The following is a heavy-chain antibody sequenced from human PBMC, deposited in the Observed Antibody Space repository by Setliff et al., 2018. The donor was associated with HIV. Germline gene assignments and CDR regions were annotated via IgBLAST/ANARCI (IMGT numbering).Heavy chain of an antibody. CDR3: AGGFDYAQRPPLYYFDY. V-gene: IGHV4-31*03. Sequence: KTSETLSLTCTVSGGSISSGYYYWSWIRQHPGKGLEWIGYIYYSGNPFYNPSLRSRVTISLDTSKNQFSLKLSSVTAADTAVYYCAGGFDYAQRPPLYYFDYWGQGTLVTVSS. J-gene: IGHJ4*02. D-gene: IGHD2-2*01. CDR1: GGSISSGYYY. CDR2: IYYSGNP.